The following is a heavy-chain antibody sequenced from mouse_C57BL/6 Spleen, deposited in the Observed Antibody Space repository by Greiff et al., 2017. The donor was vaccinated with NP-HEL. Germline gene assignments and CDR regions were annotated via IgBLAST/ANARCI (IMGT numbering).Heavy chain of an antibody. CDR2: IDPTDSEN. CDR1: GYTFTSYW. D-gene: IGHD2-3*01. CDR3: ARRWSYWYFDV. V-gene: IGHV1-52*01. J-gene: IGHJ1*03. Sequence: QVQLQQPGAELVRPGSSVKLSCKASGYTFTSYWMHWVKQRPIPGLEWIGNIDPTDSENTYNQKFKDKDTLPVDKSSRTAYMQRSSLTSEDSAVYYCARRWSYWYFDVWGTGTTVTVSS.